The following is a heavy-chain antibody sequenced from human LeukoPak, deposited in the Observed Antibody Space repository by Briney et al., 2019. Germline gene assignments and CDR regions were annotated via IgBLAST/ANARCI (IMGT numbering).Heavy chain of an antibody. D-gene: IGHD6-6*01. CDR2: IYYSGST. CDR3: ARSTGQLVSYFDY. CDR1: GFTFSSYG. V-gene: IGHV4-38-2*01. Sequence: GSLRLSCAASGFTFSSYGMSWVRQPPGKGLEWIGSIYYSGSTYYNPSLKSRVTISVDTSKNQFSLKLSSVTAADTAVYYCARSTGQLVSYFDYWGQGTLVTVSS. J-gene: IGHJ4*02.